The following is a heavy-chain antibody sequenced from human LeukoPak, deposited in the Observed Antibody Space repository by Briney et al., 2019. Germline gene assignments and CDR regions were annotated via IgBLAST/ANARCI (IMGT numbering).Heavy chain of an antibody. CDR2: IYHSGST. Sequence: SETLSLTCAVSGYSISSGYYWGWIRQPPGKGLEWIGRIYHSGSTYYNPSLKSRVTISVDTSKNQFSLKLSSVTAADTAVYYCASLGVPAARYYFDYWGQGTLVTVSS. V-gene: IGHV4-38-2*01. CDR1: GYSISSGYY. CDR3: ASLGVPAARYYFDY. D-gene: IGHD2-2*01. J-gene: IGHJ4*02.